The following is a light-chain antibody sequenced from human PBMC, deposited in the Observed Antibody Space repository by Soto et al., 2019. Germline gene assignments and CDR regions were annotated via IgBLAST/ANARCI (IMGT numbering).Light chain of an antibody. CDR1: SSDVATYNL. CDR3: GSRV. Sequence: QSALTQPASVSGSPGQSITISCTGTSSDVATYNLVSWYQQRPGTAPQLIIYEVTKRPSGVSTRFSGSQSGNTASLTISGLQADDEADYYCGSRVFGGGTKVT. J-gene: IGLJ3*02. CDR2: EVT. V-gene: IGLV2-23*02.